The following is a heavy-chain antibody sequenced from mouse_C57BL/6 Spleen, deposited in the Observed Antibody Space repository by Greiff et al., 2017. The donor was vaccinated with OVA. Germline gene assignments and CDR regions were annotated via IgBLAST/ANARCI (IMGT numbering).Heavy chain of an antibody. CDR2: IRNKANGYTT. D-gene: IGHD2-2*01. CDR3: ARSSMVRGFAY. V-gene: IGHV7-3*01. CDR1: GFTFTDYY. J-gene: IGHJ3*01. Sequence: EVQVVESGGGLVQPGGSLSLSCAASGFTFTDYYMSWVRQPPGKALEWLGFIRNKANGYTTEYSASVKGRFTISRDNSQSILYLQMNALRAEDSATYYCARSSMVRGFAYWGQGTLVTVSA.